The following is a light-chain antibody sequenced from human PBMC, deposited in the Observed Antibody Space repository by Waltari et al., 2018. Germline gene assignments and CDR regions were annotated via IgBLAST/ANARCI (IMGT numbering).Light chain of an antibody. CDR2: AAS. Sequence: DIQMTQSPSSVSASVGDTVTITCRASQDINNWLAWFQQNPGKTPKLLISAASSLRSGVPSRFSGSGFGTDFTLTISNLQPEDFAIYYCQKADSFPPYTFGQGTKVEIQ. J-gene: IGKJ2*01. V-gene: IGKV1-12*01. CDR3: QKADSFPPYT. CDR1: QDINNW.